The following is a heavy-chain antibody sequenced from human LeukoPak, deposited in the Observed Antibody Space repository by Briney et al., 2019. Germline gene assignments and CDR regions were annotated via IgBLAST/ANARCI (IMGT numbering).Heavy chain of an antibody. CDR1: GFTFSSYA. D-gene: IGHD6-25*01. CDR2: INRDGIEK. CDR3: ARGSILAANFDF. Sequence: GGSLRLSCAASGFTFSSYAMSWVRQAPGKGLEWVANINRDGIEKKYVDSVKGRFTISRDDAKNSLYLQMSSLRADDTAVYYCARGSILAANFDFWGQGTLVTVSS. J-gene: IGHJ4*02. V-gene: IGHV3-7*01.